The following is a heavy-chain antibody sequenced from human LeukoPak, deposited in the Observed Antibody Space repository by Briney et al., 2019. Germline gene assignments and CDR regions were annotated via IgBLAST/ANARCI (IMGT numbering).Heavy chain of an antibody. Sequence: PGGSLRLSCAASGFTFSSYWMHWVRQAPGKGLVWVSRINSDGSSTSYVDSVKGRFTISRDNAKNTLYLQMNSLRAEDTAVYYCARSYCSSTSCYYYYYYYMDVWGKGTTVTVSS. CDR1: GFTFSSYW. J-gene: IGHJ6*03. V-gene: IGHV3-74*01. CDR2: INSDGSST. CDR3: ARSYCSSTSCYYYYYYYMDV. D-gene: IGHD2-2*01.